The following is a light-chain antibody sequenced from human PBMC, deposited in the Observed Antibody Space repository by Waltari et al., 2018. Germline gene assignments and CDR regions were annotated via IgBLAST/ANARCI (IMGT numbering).Light chain of an antibody. CDR2: WTS. CDR3: QQYYRSPLT. Sequence: DIVMTQSPDSLAVSLGERATINCKSSQSLLSSSNNKNFLGWFRQKPGQPPQVLFYWTSTRESGVPDRFSVSGSGTDFTLTISSLQAEDVAIYYCQQYYRSPLTFGGGTRVEIK. J-gene: IGKJ4*01. CDR1: QSLLSSSNNKNF. V-gene: IGKV4-1*01.